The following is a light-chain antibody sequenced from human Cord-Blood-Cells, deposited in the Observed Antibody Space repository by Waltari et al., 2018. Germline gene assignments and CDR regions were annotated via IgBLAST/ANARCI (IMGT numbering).Light chain of an antibody. J-gene: IGLJ3*02. CDR1: SSDVGSYNI. CDR3: CSYAGSNWV. CDR2: EGS. V-gene: IGLV2-23*01. Sequence: QSALTQPASVSGSPGQSITISCPRTSSDVGSYNIVSWYQQHPGKAPKLMIYEGSKRPSGVSNRFSGSKSGNTDSLTISGLQAEDEADYYCCSYAGSNWVFGGGTKLTVL.